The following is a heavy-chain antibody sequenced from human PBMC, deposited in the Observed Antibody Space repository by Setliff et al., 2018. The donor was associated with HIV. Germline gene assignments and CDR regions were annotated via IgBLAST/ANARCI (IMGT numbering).Heavy chain of an antibody. CDR1: GYILTTYA. Sequence: ASVKVSCKASGYILTTYAIHWVRQAPGQRLEWMGWINVGNGNTRYSQNFQGRVTFTTDTSANTVFMNLNSLSSEDTAVYYCAKTGGPLGRFFEWFFLDHWGQGSPFTVSS. CDR3: AKTGGPLGRFFEWFFLDH. J-gene: IGHJ4*01. D-gene: IGHD3-3*01. CDR2: INVGNGNT. V-gene: IGHV1-3*01.